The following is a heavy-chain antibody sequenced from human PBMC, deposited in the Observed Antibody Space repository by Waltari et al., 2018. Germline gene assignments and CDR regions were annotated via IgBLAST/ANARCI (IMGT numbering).Heavy chain of an antibody. Sequence: QVQLVQSGAEVKKPGSSVKVSCKASGGTFSSYAISWVRQAPGQGIEWMGRIIPIFGTSNYAQKFQGRVTITADKSTSTAYMELSSLRAEDTALYSCAKGGEVAGDYWGQGTLVTVSS. D-gene: IGHD6-19*01. V-gene: IGHV1-69*08. CDR3: AKGGEVAGDY. J-gene: IGHJ4*02. CDR2: IIPIFGTS. CDR1: GGTFSSYA.